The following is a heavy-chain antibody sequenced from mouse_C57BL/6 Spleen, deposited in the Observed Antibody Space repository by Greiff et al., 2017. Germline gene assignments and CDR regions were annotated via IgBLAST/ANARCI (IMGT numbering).Heavy chain of an antibody. Sequence: QVQLQQSGAELVRPGSSVKLSCKASGYTFTSYWMDWVKQRPGQGLEWIGNIYPSDSETHYNQKFKDKATLTVDKSSSTAYMQLSSLTSEDSAVYYCARSTTVVATRYFDVWGTGTTVTVSS. CDR1: GYTFTSYW. CDR2: IYPSDSET. CDR3: ARSTTVVATRYFDV. J-gene: IGHJ1*03. V-gene: IGHV1-61*01. D-gene: IGHD1-1*01.